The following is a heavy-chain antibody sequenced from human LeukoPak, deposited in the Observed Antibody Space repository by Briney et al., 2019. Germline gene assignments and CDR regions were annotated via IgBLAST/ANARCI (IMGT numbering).Heavy chain of an antibody. J-gene: IGHJ4*02. CDR1: GFTFSSYA. V-gene: IGHV3-23*01. Sequence: GGSLRLSCAASGFTFSSYAMSWVRHAPGKGLEWVSAISGSGGSSYYADSVKGRFTISRDNSKNTLYLQMNSLGAQDTAVYSCARTVTTYQVMENWGQGTLVTVSS. CDR3: ARTVTTYQVMEN. D-gene: IGHD4-17*01. CDR2: ISGSGGSS.